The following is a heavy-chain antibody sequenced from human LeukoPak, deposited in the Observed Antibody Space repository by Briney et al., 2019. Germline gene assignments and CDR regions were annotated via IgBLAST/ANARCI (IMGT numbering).Heavy chain of an antibody. D-gene: IGHD6-19*01. J-gene: IGHJ6*02. Sequence: SETLSLTCTVSGGSISSYYWSWIRQPPGKGLEWIGYIYYSGSINYNPSLKSRVTISVDTSKNQFSLKLSSVTAADTAVYYCARTAREYSSGPAGMDVWGQGTTVTVSS. CDR2: IYYSGSI. V-gene: IGHV4-59*01. CDR3: ARTAREYSSGPAGMDV. CDR1: GGSISSYY.